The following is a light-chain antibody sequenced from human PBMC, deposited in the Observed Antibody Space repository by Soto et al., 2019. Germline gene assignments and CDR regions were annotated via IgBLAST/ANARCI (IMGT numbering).Light chain of an antibody. CDR1: SSDVGGYNC. CDR3: SSYAASNNFYFV. CDR2: EVT. V-gene: IGLV2-8*01. Sequence: QAVVTQPPSASGSPGQSVTISCTGTSSDVGGYNCVSWYQQYPGRAPKLMIYEVTKRPSGVPDRFSGSKSGNTASLTVSGLQAEDEADYYCSSYAASNNFYFVFGGGTKVTVL. J-gene: IGLJ3*02.